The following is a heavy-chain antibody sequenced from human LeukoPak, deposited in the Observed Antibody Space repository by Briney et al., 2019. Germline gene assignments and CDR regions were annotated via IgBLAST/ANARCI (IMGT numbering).Heavy chain of an antibody. CDR1: GFIVSENY. CDR3: VRDRWPGLGDF. V-gene: IGHV3-66*01. Sequence: PGGSLRLSCAASGFIVSENYMSWVRQAPGKGLEWVSTVYSGGLTFYADPVKGRFTISGDNSKNTLYLQMSSLRAEDTAVYYCVRDRWPGLGDFWGQGTTVTVSS. J-gene: IGHJ6*02. D-gene: IGHD6-19*01. CDR2: VYSGGLT.